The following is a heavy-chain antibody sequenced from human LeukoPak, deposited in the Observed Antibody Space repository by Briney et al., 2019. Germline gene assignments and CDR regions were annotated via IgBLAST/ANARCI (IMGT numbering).Heavy chain of an antibody. CDR3: ARDVRGIVGMDYFDY. D-gene: IGHD3-22*01. CDR2: ISAYNGNT. J-gene: IGHJ4*02. V-gene: IGHV1-18*01. Sequence: ASVTVSFKSSGYIFIIYGISWVRQAPGQGLEWMGWISAYNGNTKYAQKLQGRVTMTTDTSTSTAYMELRSLRSDDTAVYYCARDVRGIVGMDYFDYWGQGTLVTVSS. CDR1: GYIFIIYG.